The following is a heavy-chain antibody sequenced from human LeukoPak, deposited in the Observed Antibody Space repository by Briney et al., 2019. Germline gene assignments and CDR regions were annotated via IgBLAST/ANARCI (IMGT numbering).Heavy chain of an antibody. Sequence: GESLKISCKGSGYSFTSYWIGWVRQMTGKGLECMGIIYPGDSDTRYSPSFQGQVTISADKSISAAYLQWSSLKASDTAMYYCARGGGGYDYDYYGMDVWGQGTTVTVSS. V-gene: IGHV5-51*01. CDR2: IYPGDSDT. D-gene: IGHD5-12*01. CDR1: GYSFTSYW. J-gene: IGHJ6*02. CDR3: ARGGGGYDYDYYGMDV.